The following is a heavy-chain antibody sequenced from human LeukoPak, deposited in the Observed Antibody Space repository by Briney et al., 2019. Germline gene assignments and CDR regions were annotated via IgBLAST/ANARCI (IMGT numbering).Heavy chain of an antibody. D-gene: IGHD7-27*01. CDR2: INWNGGSP. CDR3: VRVDPISRTNWGFGGHSNSFDY. V-gene: IGHV3-20*04. J-gene: IGHJ4*02. Sequence: PGGSLRLSCAASGFTFEDYAMSWVRQAPGKGLEWVSGINWNGGSPGYADAVKGRFTISRDNAKISLYLQLNSLRTEDTAFYYCVRVDPISRTNWGFGGHSNSFDYWGQGTLVTVSS. CDR1: GFTFEDYA.